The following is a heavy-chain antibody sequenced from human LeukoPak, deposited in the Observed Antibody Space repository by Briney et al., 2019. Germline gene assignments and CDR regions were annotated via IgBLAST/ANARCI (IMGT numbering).Heavy chain of an antibody. D-gene: IGHD1-1*01. Sequence: GGSLRLSCAASGFTFSSYAMSWVRQAPGKGLEWVSAISGSGGSTYYADSVKGRFTISRDNSKNTLYLQMNSLRAEDTAVYYCAKDRSPFRWNDERDYWGQGTLVTVSS. CDR3: AKDRSPFRWNDERDY. CDR1: GFTFSSYA. CDR2: ISGSGGST. V-gene: IGHV3-23*01. J-gene: IGHJ4*02.